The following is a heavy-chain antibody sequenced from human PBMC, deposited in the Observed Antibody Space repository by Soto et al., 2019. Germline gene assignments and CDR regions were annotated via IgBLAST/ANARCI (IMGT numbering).Heavy chain of an antibody. V-gene: IGHV3-30-3*01. J-gene: IGHJ3*02. CDR1: GFTFSSYG. Sequence: QVQLEESGGGVVQPGTSLRLSCVASGFTFSSYGMHWVRQAPGKGLEWVAVIPNTENKKYYADSVKGRFTISRDNSQNTLFLQMDSLMSEDTAVYYCARTAGGRVRGALDIWGQGTMVTGS. D-gene: IGHD6-13*01. CDR3: ARTAGGRVRGALDI. CDR2: IPNTENKK.